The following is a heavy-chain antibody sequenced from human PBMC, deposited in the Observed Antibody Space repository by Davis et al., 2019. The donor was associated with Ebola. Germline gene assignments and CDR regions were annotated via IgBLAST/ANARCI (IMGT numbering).Heavy chain of an antibody. D-gene: IGHD2-15*01. CDR3: ARDTPFTDTYGMDV. CDR2: ISGSSSTI. Sequence: PGGSLRLSCAASGFTFSSYAMSWVRQAPGKGLEWVSAISGSSSTIHYADSVKGRFTISRDNSKNTLYLQMNSLRAEDTAVYYCARDTPFTDTYGMDVWGQGTTVTVSS. J-gene: IGHJ6*02. CDR1: GFTFSSYA. V-gene: IGHV3-23*01.